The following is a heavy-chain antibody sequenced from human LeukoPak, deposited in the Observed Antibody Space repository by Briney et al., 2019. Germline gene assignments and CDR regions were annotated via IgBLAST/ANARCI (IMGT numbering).Heavy chain of an antibody. Sequence: ASVKVSCKAFGYTFTGYYMHWVRQAPGQGLEWMGWINPNSVGTNYAQKFQGRVTMTRDTSISTAYMELSRLRSDDTAVYYCARGSAIVATMSVVYWGQGTLVTVSS. CDR1: GYTFTGYY. J-gene: IGHJ4*02. V-gene: IGHV1-2*02. CDR3: ARGSAIVATMSVVY. D-gene: IGHD5-12*01. CDR2: INPNSVGT.